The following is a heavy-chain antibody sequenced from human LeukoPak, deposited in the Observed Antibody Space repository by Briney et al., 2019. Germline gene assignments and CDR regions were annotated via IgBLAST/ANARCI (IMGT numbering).Heavy chain of an antibody. CDR3: ARDLHSGWHSGFDY. CDR1: AFTFDDYG. V-gene: IGHV3-20*04. J-gene: IGHJ4*02. CDR2: INWNGGST. Sequence: GGSLRLSCAASAFTFDDYGMSWVRQAPGKGLEWVSGINWNGGSTGYADSVKGRFTISRDNAKNSQYLQMKSLRAEDTALYYCARDLHSGWHSGFDYRGQGTLVTVSS. D-gene: IGHD6-19*01.